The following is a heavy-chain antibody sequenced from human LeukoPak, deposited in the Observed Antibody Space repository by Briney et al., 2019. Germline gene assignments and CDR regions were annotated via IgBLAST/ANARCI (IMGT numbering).Heavy chain of an antibody. J-gene: IGHJ4*02. Sequence: AGGSLRLSCAASGFTFSSYEMNWVRQAPGKGLEWVSYISSSGSTIYYADSVKGRFTISRDNAKNSLYLQMNSLRAEDTAVYYCARELSGTTSYYFDYWGQGTLVTVSS. CDR1: GFTFSSYE. CDR2: ISSSGSTI. CDR3: ARELSGTTSYYFDY. V-gene: IGHV3-48*03. D-gene: IGHD1-7*01.